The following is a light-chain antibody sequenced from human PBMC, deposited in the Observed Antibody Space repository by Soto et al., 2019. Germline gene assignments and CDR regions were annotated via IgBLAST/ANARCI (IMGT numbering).Light chain of an antibody. CDR2: AAS. Sequence: DIQMTQSPSSLSASVGDRVTITCRASQAIGNYLAWHQQKPGMVPKLLIYAASTLQSGVPSRFSGSGSGRNFTLSISSLQPEDVATNYSQKYDTAPPWEFGKGTKVEIK. CDR3: QKYDTAPPWE. CDR1: QAIGNY. J-gene: IGKJ1*01. V-gene: IGKV1-27*01.